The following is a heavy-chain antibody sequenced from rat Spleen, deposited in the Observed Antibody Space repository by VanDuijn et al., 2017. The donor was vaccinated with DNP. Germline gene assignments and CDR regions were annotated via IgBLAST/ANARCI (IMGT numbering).Heavy chain of an antibody. V-gene: IGHV5S10*01. CDR1: GFTFSDYN. CDR3: ASLLLPNWFTY. J-gene: IGHJ3*01. CDR2: IIYDGSRT. Sequence: EVQLVESGGGLVQSGRSLKLSCAASGFTFSDYNMAWVRQAPKKGLEWVTTIIYDGSRTYYRDSVRGRFTISRDNAKSTLYLQMDSLRSEDTATYYCASLLLPNWFTYWGQGTLVTVSS. D-gene: IGHD1-1*01.